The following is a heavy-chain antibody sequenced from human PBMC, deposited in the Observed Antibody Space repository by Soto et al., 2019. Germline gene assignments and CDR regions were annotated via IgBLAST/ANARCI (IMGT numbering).Heavy chain of an antibody. D-gene: IGHD5-12*01. J-gene: IGHJ4*02. CDR2: ISSSSSTI. CDR1: GFTFSSYS. V-gene: IGHV3-48*01. Sequence: GGPLRLSCAASGFTFSSYSMNWVRQAPGKGLEWVSYISSSSSTIYYADSVKGRFTISRDNAKNSLYLQMNSLRAEDTAVYYCARASFGYSGYDNFDYWGQGTLVTVSS. CDR3: ARASFGYSGYDNFDY.